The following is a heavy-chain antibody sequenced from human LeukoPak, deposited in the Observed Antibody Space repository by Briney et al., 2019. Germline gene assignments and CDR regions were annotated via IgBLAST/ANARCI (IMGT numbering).Heavy chain of an antibody. J-gene: IGHJ3*02. CDR2: IYYSGST. CDR3: ARHQGRYCSSTSCYAFDI. V-gene: IGHV4-59*08. CDR1: GGSISSYY. D-gene: IGHD2-2*01. Sequence: KPSETLSLTCTVSGGSISSYYWSWIRQPPGKGLEWIGYIYYSGSTNYNPSLKSRVTISVDTSKNQFSLELSSVTAADTAVYYCARHQGRYCSSTSCYAFDIWGQGTMVTVSS.